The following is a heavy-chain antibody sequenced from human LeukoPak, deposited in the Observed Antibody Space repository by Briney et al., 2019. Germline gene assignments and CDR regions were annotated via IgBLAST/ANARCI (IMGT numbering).Heavy chain of an antibody. D-gene: IGHD3-22*01. CDR2: ITTYSGNT. Sequence: GASVKVSCKASGYTFTTYGISWVRQAPGQGLEWMGWITTYSGNTYYAQKLQGRVTMTTDTSTSTAYMELRSLRSDDTAVYYCARDRPPDYYDSSGLDYWGQGTLVTVSS. J-gene: IGHJ4*02. CDR1: GYTFTTYG. V-gene: IGHV1-18*01. CDR3: ARDRPPDYYDSSGLDY.